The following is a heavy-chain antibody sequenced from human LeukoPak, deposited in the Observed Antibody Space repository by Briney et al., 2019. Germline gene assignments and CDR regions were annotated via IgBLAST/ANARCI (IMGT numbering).Heavy chain of an antibody. CDR3: AKVGDSSGYYSGLDY. J-gene: IGHJ4*02. Sequence: GGSLRLSCAASGFTFSSYAMSWVRQAPGKGLEWVSAISGSGGSTYYADSVKGRFTISRDNPKNTLYLQMNSLRAEDTAVYYCAKVGDSSGYYSGLDYWGQGTLVTVSS. CDR1: GFTFSSYA. V-gene: IGHV3-23*01. CDR2: ISGSGGST. D-gene: IGHD3-22*01.